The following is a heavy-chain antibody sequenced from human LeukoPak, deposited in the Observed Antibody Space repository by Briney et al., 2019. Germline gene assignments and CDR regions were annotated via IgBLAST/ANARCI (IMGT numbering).Heavy chain of an antibody. D-gene: IGHD4-17*01. Sequence: EASVKVSCEASGYTFTSYGITWVRQAPGQGPEWMGWISAYNGNTNYAQKLQGRVTMTTDTSTSTAYMELRSLRFDDTAMYYCGRDAIDYGDSRLFNYWGQGTLVTVSS. V-gene: IGHV1-18*04. CDR3: GRDAIDYGDSRLFNY. J-gene: IGHJ4*02. CDR2: ISAYNGNT. CDR1: GYTFTSYG.